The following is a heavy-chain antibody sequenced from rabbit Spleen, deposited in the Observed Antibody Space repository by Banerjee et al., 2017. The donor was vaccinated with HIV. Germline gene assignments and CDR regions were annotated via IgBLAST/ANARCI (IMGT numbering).Heavy chain of an antibody. V-gene: IGHV1S40*01. CDR1: GFSFSSSYY. J-gene: IGHJ6*01. CDR3: AKFGAAGDGGYGGAALDF. CDR2: IVTSSGKT. D-gene: IGHD4-2*01. Sequence: QSLEESGGDLVQPEGSLTLTCTASGFSFSSSYYICWVRQAPGKGLEWIGCIVTSSGKTYYARWAKGRFTISKTSSTTVTLQMTSLTAADTATYFCAKFGAAGDGGYGGAALDFWGPGTLVTVS.